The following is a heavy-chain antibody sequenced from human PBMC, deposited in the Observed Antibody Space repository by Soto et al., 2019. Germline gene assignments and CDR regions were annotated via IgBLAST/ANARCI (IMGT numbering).Heavy chain of an antibody. V-gene: IGHV1-3*01. D-gene: IGHD1-26*01. CDR3: ARGGSLYWYFDL. Sequence: ASVKVSCKASGYTFTSYSMHWVRQAPGQRLEWMGWINAGNGNTKYSQKFQGRVTITRDTSASTAYMELSSLRSEDTAVYYCARGGSLYWYFDLWGRGTLVTAPQ. J-gene: IGHJ2*01. CDR1: GYTFTSYS. CDR2: INAGNGNT.